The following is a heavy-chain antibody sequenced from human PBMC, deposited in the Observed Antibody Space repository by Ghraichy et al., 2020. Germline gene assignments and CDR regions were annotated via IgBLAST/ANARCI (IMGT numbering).Heavy chain of an antibody. J-gene: IGHJ6*02. CDR2: ISGRDGRT. V-gene: IGHV3-23*01. CDR3: ARASVYGRIAGRYYSYGMNV. Sequence: GGSQRLSYEASGFIFSNYAVSWVRQAPGKGLEWVSGISGRDGRTYYADSVKGRFTIFRDNSKNTLSLQMDSLRAEDTAVYYCARASVYGRIAGRYYSYGMNVWGRGTTVTVSS. D-gene: IGHD3-10*01. CDR1: GFIFSNYA.